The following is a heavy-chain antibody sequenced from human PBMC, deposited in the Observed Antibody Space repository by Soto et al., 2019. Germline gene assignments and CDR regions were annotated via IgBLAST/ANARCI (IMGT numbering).Heavy chain of an antibody. D-gene: IGHD3-16*02. CDR1: GFSLSNARMG. V-gene: IGHV2-26*01. CDR3: VRGELSLTGYDY. J-gene: IGHJ4*02. CDR2: IFSNDEK. Sequence: QVTLKESGPVLVKPTETLTLTCTVSGFSLSNARMGVSWIRQPPGKALEWLAHIFSNDEKSYSTSLKSRLTISKDTSKSQVVLTMTNMDPVDTATYYCVRGELSLTGYDYWGQGTLVTVSS.